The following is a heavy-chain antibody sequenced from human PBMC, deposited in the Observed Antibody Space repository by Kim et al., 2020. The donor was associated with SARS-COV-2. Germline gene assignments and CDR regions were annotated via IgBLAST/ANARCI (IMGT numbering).Heavy chain of an antibody. J-gene: IGHJ3*02. CDR3: ARHRKISSLLWFGELLTLDAFDI. CDR2: IYYSGST. D-gene: IGHD3-10*01. Sequence: SETLSLTCTVSGGSISSSSYYWGWIRQPPGKGLEWIGSIYYSGSTYYNPSLKSRVTISVDTSKNQFSLKLSSVTAADTAGYYCARHRKISSLLWFGELLTLDAFDIWGQGTMDTVSS. V-gene: IGHV4-39*01. CDR1: GGSISSSSYY.